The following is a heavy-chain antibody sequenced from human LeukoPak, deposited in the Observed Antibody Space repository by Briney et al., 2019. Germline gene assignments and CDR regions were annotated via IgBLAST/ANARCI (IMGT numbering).Heavy chain of an antibody. Sequence: GGSLRLSCAASGFTFNNYWMSWVRQAPGKGLEWVANIKQDGSENYYVDSVKGRFTISTDNANTSLFLQMNSLGAEDTAVYYCARGMGALDYWGQGTLVTVSS. CDR1: GFTFNNYW. V-gene: IGHV3-7*01. CDR3: ARGMGALDY. J-gene: IGHJ4*02. D-gene: IGHD1-26*01. CDR2: IKQDGSEN.